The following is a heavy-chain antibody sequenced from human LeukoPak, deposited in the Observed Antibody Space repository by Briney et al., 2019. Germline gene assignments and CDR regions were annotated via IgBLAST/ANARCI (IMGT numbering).Heavy chain of an antibody. D-gene: IGHD3-10*01. Sequence: GGSLRLSCAASGFTFSGYSMNWVRQSPGKGLEWVSAISGSGGSTYYADSVKGRFTISRDNSKNTLYLQMNSLRAEDTAVYYCAKHMVRGVSWFDPWGQGTLVTVSS. CDR1: GFTFSGYS. CDR3: AKHMVRGVSWFDP. J-gene: IGHJ5*02. CDR2: ISGSGGST. V-gene: IGHV3-23*01.